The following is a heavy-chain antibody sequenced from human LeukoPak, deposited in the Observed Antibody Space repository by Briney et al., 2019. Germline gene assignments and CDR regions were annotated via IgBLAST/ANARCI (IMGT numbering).Heavy chain of an antibody. D-gene: IGHD1-1*01. CDR2: TYYRSKWHN. Sequence: SQTLSLTCAISGDSVSSNSGAWNWIRQSPSRGLEWLGRTYYRSKWHNEYAVSLRSRITINPDTSKNQFSLQLNSVSPEDTAVYYCASGTAANGMDVWGQGTTVTVSS. J-gene: IGHJ6*02. CDR1: GDSVSSNSGA. CDR3: ASGTAANGMDV. V-gene: IGHV6-1*01.